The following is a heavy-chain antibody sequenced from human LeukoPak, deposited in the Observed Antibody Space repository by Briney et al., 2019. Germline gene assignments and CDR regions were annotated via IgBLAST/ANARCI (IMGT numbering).Heavy chain of an antibody. CDR3: AKGLSWNDGSADY. CDR2: ITSSGDST. V-gene: IGHV3-23*01. Sequence: GGSLRLSCAASGFTFSSFAMTWVRQAPGRGLEWVSTITSSGDSTYYADSVKGRFTISRDNSKNTLYLQMYSLRAEDTAVYYCAKGLSWNDGSADYWGQGTLVTVSS. J-gene: IGHJ4*02. D-gene: IGHD1-1*01. CDR1: GFTFSSFA.